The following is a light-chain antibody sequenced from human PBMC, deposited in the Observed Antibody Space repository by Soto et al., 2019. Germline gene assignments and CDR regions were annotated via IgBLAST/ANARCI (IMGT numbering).Light chain of an antibody. J-gene: IGKJ2*01. V-gene: IGKV1-5*01. CDR3: QQYNSYSYT. CDR1: QSISSW. Sequence: DIQMTQSPSTLSASVGDRVTITCRASQSISSWLAWYQQKPGKAPKLLIYDASSLESGVPSRFRGSGSGTEFTLTISSLQPDDFATYYRQQYNSYSYTFGQGTKLEIK. CDR2: DAS.